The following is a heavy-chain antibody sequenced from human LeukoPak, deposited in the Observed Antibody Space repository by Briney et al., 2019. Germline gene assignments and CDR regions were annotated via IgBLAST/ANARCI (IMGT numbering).Heavy chain of an antibody. J-gene: IGHJ3*01. CDR3: ARVRIGETSYDASDV. D-gene: IGHD1-26*01. Sequence: PSETLSLTCTVSGGSISSYYWTWIRQPPGKGLEWIGDIYITGSTNYNPYLKRRVTMSVDTSKNQLSLRLSSVTAADTAVYYCARVRIGETSYDASDVWGLGTMVTVSS. CDR2: IYITGST. V-gene: IGHV4-59*13. CDR1: GGSISSYY.